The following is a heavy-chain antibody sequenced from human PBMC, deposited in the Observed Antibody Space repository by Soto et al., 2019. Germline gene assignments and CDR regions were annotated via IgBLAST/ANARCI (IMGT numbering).Heavy chain of an antibody. CDR1: GFTFSNAW. CDR3: TTDGYYYGMDV. Sequence: GVSLRLSCAASGFTFSNAWMSWVRQAPGKGLEWVGRIKSKTDGGTTDYAAPVKGRFAISRDDSKNTLYLQMNSLKTEDTAVYYCTTDGYYYGMDVWGQGTTVTVSS. J-gene: IGHJ6*02. V-gene: IGHV3-15*01. CDR2: IKSKTDGGTT.